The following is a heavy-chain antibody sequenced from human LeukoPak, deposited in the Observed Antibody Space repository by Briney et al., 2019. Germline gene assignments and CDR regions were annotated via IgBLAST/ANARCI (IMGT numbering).Heavy chain of an antibody. J-gene: IGHJ5*01. D-gene: IGHD6-13*01. CDR3: AREGYSRNWYDS. V-gene: IGHV4-59*01. CDR1: GGSISSNY. CDR2: IYNSGTT. Sequence: PSETLSLTCTVSGGSISSNYWSWIRQPPGKGLEWIGYIYNSGTTNYNPSLKGRVTLSIDTSKNQLSLKLRSVTAADTAVYYCAREGYSRNWYDSWGQGTLVTVSS.